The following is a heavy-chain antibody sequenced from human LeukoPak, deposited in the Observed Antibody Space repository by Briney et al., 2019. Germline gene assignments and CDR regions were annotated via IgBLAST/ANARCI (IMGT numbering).Heavy chain of an antibody. D-gene: IGHD3-10*01. CDR3: ANSRIGTRPFGLNDY. CDR1: GFTFSSYA. J-gene: IGHJ4*02. Sequence: GGSLRLSCAASGFTFSSYAMSWVRQAPGKGLEWVSAISGSGGSTYYADSVKGRFTISRDNSKNTLYLQMNSLRAEDTAVYYCANSRIGTRPFGLNDYWGQGTLVTVSS. CDR2: ISGSGGST. V-gene: IGHV3-23*01.